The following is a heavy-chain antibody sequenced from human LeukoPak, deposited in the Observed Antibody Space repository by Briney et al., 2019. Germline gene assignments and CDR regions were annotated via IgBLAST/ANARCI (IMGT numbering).Heavy chain of an antibody. CDR1: GFTFSSYS. D-gene: IGHD5-24*01. CDR3: ARLDASRREGYSSNYFDY. V-gene: IGHV3-21*01. Sequence: GGSLRLSCAASGFTFSSYSMNWVRQAPGKGLEWVSSISSSSSYIYYADSVKGRFTISRDNAKNSLYLQMNSLRVEDTAVYYCARLDASRREGYSSNYFDYWGQGTLVTVSS. CDR2: ISSSSSYI. J-gene: IGHJ4*02.